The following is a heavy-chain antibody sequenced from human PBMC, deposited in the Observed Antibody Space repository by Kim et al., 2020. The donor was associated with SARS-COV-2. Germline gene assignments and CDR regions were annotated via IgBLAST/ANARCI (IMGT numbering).Heavy chain of an antibody. J-gene: IGHJ6*02. CDR2: ITPYNGYT. Sequence: ASVKVSCKASGYTFSTYNIGWVRQAPGQGLDWLGWITPYNGYTKSAQKFQGRITLTTDTSTNTASMELRSLRSGVTAVYYCARFTIRYGMDVWGQGTPVTVSS. D-gene: IGHD2-2*01. CDR1: GYTFSTYN. CDR3: ARFTIRYGMDV. V-gene: IGHV1-18*01.